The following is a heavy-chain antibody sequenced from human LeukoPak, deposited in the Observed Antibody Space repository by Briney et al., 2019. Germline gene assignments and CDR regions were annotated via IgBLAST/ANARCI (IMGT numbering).Heavy chain of an antibody. V-gene: IGHV3-23*01. J-gene: IGHJ4*02. CDR3: AKFLLGGGNVDIVATISPFDY. D-gene: IGHD5-12*01. Sequence: GGSLRLSCAASGFTFSSYAMSWVRQAPGKGLEWVSAISGSGGSTYYADSVKGRFTISRDNSKNTLYLQMNSLRAEDTAVYYCAKFLLGGGNVDIVATISPFDYWGQGTLVTVSS. CDR1: GFTFSSYA. CDR2: ISGSGGST.